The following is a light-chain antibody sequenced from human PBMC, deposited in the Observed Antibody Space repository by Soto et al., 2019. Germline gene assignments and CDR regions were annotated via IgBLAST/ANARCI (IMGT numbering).Light chain of an antibody. V-gene: IGKV3-11*01. CDR2: DAS. J-gene: IGKJ1*01. CDR1: QSVSSN. CDR3: QQRSNWPRT. Sequence: EIVLTQSPATLSLSPGERATLSCRASQSVSSNLAWYQQKPGQAPRLLIYDASNRATGIPARFSGSGSGTDFTLTISSLEPEDFAVYYCQQRSNWPRTFGQGTKVHI.